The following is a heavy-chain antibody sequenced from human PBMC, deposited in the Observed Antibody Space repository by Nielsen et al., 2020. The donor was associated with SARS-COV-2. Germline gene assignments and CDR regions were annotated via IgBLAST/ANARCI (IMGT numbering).Heavy chain of an antibody. V-gene: IGHV1-2*02. Sequence: WVRQAPGQGLEWMGWINPNSGGTNYAQKFQGRVTMTRDTSTSTVYMELSSLRSEDTAVYYCARERRQIAVAGTSESWFDPWGQGTLVTVSS. CDR3: ARERRQIAVAGTSESWFDP. CDR2: INPNSGGT. J-gene: IGHJ5*02. D-gene: IGHD6-19*01.